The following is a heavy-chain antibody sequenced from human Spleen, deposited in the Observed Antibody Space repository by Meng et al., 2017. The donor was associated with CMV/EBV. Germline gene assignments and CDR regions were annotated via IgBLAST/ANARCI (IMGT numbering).Heavy chain of an antibody. D-gene: IGHD2-2*01. V-gene: IGHV4-34*01. CDR3: ARGPPDLGYCSSTSCLPFDY. CDR2: INHSGST. Sequence: FSGYYWSWIRQPPGKGLEWIGEINHSGSTNYNPSLKSRVTISVDTSKNQFSLKLSSVTAADTAVYYCARGPPDLGYCSSTSCLPFDYWGQGTLVTVSS. CDR1: FSGYY. J-gene: IGHJ4*02.